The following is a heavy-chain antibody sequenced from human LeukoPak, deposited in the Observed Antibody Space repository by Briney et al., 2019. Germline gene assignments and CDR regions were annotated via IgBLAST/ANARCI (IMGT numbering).Heavy chain of an antibody. V-gene: IGHV3-23*01. Sequence: QPGGSLRLSCAASGFTFSSYAMSWVRQAPGKGLEWVSAISGSGGSTYYADSVKGRFTISRDNSKNTPYLQMDSLRAEDTAVYYCAKAPYDSSGYSLFDYWGQGTLVTVSS. D-gene: IGHD3-22*01. J-gene: IGHJ4*02. CDR2: ISGSGGST. CDR3: AKAPYDSSGYSLFDY. CDR1: GFTFSSYA.